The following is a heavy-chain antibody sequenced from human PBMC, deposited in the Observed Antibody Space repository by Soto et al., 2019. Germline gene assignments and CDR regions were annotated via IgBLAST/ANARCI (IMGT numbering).Heavy chain of an antibody. CDR2: ISIDGSIT. V-gene: IGHV3-74*01. CDR3: ATDRPHRRIDP. J-gene: IGHJ5*02. CDR1: GFTFSNYW. Sequence: EEQLVESGGGVVQPGGSLRVSCAASGFTFSNYWMHWVRQAPGKGLVWVSRISIDGSITLYADSVKGRFTISRDNAKNTLYLQMNSLRVDDTAVYYCATDRPHRRIDPWGQGTLVTVSS.